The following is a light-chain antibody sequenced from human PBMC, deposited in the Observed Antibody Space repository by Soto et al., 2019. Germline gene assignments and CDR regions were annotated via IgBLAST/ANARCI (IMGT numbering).Light chain of an antibody. Sequence: EIVLTQSPATLSLSPGERATLSCRASQSVGSYLAWYHQKPGQAPRLLIYDASNRATGIPDRFSGSGSGTDFTLTISSLEPEDFAVHYCQQRSNWPWTFGQGTKVEVK. CDR3: QQRSNWPWT. CDR2: DAS. V-gene: IGKV3-11*01. CDR1: QSVGSY. J-gene: IGKJ1*01.